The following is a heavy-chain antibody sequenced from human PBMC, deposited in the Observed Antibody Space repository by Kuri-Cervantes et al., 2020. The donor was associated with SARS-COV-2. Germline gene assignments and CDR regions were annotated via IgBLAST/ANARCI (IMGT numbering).Heavy chain of an antibody. Sequence: SGPTLVKPTETLTLTCTVSGFSLSNARMGVSWIRQPPGKALEWLAHIFSNDEKYYSTSLKTRLTISKDTSKNQVVLTMTNMDPVDTATYYCARTTIFGVVIRPFDYWGQGTLVTVSS. CDR3: ARTTIFGVVIRPFDY. V-gene: IGHV2-26*01. CDR2: IFSNDEK. J-gene: IGHJ4*02. D-gene: IGHD3-3*01. CDR1: GFSLSNARMG.